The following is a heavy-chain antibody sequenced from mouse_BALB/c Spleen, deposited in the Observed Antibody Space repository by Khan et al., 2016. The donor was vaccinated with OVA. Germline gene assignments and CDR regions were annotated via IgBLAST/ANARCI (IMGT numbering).Heavy chain of an antibody. CDR2: ISPGRGDT. CDR3: ARRNDCGYTFAY. V-gene: IGHV1-77*01. Sequence: QVRLQQSGAELARPGASVKLSCKASGYTFTDYYINWVQQRTGQGLEWIGEISPGRGDTYYNDKFTGKATLTAAKSSSTVYMPLSSLTAEATAVDCCARRNDCGYTFAYWGQGTLVTVAA. D-gene: IGHD1-2*01. CDR1: GYTFTDYY. J-gene: IGHJ3*01.